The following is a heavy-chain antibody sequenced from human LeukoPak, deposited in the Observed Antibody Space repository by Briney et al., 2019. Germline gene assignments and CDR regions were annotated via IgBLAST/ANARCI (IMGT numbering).Heavy chain of an antibody. CDR2: IYSGGST. CDR1: GFTFRSYA. Sequence: PGGSLRLSCAASGFTFRSYAMQWVRQAPGKGLEWVSVIYSGGSTYYADSVKGRFTISRDNSKNTLYLQMNSLRAEDTAVYYCARAGGAMAPGWVDYWGQGTLVTVSS. V-gene: IGHV3-66*01. J-gene: IGHJ4*02. D-gene: IGHD5-18*01. CDR3: ARAGGAMAPGWVDY.